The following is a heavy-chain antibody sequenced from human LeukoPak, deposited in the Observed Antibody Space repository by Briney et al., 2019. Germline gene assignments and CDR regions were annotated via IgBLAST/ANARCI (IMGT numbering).Heavy chain of an antibody. J-gene: IGHJ4*02. Sequence: GGSLRLSCAASGFTFSNAYMNWVRQAPGKGLEWVGRIKPKTDGETTEYAAPVKGRFSISRDDSKNMLYLQMNSPKTEDTAVYYCITPLPYSAQGGQGTLVTVSS. CDR2: IKPKTDGETT. CDR3: ITPLPYSAQ. CDR1: GFTFSNAY. D-gene: IGHD2-21*01. V-gene: IGHV3-15*07.